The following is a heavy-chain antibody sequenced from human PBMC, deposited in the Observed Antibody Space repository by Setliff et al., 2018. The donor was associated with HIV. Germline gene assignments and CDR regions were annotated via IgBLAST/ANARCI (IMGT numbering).Heavy chain of an antibody. Sequence: SETLSLTCSVSGGSISSYYWSWIRQPAGKRLEFIGRISAAGTINYNPSLRSRVTLSVDTSENQFSLTVNSVTAADTAMYFCARDEGRATGSWWDQSASWYLDYWGHGILVTV. CDR2: ISAAGTI. CDR3: ARDEGRATGSWWDQSASWYLDY. V-gene: IGHV4-4*07. CDR1: GGSISSYY. J-gene: IGHJ4*01. D-gene: IGHD6-13*01.